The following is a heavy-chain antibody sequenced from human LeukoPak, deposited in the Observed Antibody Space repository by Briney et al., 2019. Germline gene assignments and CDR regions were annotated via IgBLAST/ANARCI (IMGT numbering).Heavy chain of an antibody. CDR2: LDPEDGET. CDR3: ATGFGDSDAFDI. D-gene: IGHD3-10*01. J-gene: IGHJ3*02. CDR1: GYTLTELS. Sequence: ASVKVSCKVSGYTLTELSMHWVRQAPGKGLEWMGGLDPEDGETIYAQKFQGRVTMTEDTSTDTAYMELSSLRSEDTAVYYCATGFGDSDAFDIWGQGTMVTVSS. V-gene: IGHV1-24*01.